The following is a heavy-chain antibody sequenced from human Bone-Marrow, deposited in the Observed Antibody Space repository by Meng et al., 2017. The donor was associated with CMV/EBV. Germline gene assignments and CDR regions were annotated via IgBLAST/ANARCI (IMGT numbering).Heavy chain of an antibody. CDR3: ARSSGYYLYYFDY. CDR2: IKEDGSEE. CDR1: GITFDNAW. V-gene: IGHV3-7*01. J-gene: IGHJ4*02. Sequence: GESLKISCAASGITFDNAWMSWVRQAPGKGLEWVASIKEDGSEEYSVDSVKGRFTISRDNAKNSLYLQMNSLRAEDTAVYYCARSSGYYLYYFDYWGRGTLVTVSS. D-gene: IGHD3-22*01.